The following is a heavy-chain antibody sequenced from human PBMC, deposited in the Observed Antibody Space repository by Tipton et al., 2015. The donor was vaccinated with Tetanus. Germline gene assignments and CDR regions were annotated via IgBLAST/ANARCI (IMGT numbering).Heavy chain of an antibody. D-gene: IGHD2-8*01. Sequence: SLRLSCATSGLFFKNAWMNWVRQAPGKGLEWMGIIYPGDSDTRYSPSFQGQVTISVDKSISTAYLQWSSLKASDTSMFYCARAHCSDGVCNFDYWGQGALVTVAS. V-gene: IGHV5-51*01. J-gene: IGHJ4*02. CDR1: GLFFKNAW. CDR3: ARAHCSDGVCNFDY. CDR2: IYPGDSDT.